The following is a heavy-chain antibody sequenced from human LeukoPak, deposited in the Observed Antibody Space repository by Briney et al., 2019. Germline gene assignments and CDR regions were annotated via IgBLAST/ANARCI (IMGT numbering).Heavy chain of an antibody. V-gene: IGHV3-21*01. CDR1: GFTFSSYS. CDR2: ISSSSSYI. D-gene: IGHD1-26*01. CDR3: ASLLLRLGGY. J-gene: IGHJ4*02. Sequence: GGSLRLSCAASGFTFSSYSMNWVRQAPGKGLEWVSSISSSSSYIYYADSVKGRFTISRDNTKNSLYLQMNSLRAEDTAVYYCASLLLRLGGYWGQGTLVTVSS.